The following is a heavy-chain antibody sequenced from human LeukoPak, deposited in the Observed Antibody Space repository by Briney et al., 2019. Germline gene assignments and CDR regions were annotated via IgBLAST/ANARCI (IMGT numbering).Heavy chain of an antibody. CDR1: GFIFSNYW. V-gene: IGHV3-74*01. D-gene: IGHD3-10*01. J-gene: IGHJ4*02. CDR2: INSDGINT. CDR3: ARDSKVRGVMIVDY. Sequence: GGSLRLSCAASGFIFSNYWMHWVRQAPGKGLVWVSRINSDGINTSYADSVKGRFTISRDNAKNTLNLQMNSLRAEDTAVYYCARDSKVRGVMIVDYWGQGTLVTVSS.